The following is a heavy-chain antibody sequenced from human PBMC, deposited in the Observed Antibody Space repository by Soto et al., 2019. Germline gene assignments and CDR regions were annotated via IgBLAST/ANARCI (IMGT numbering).Heavy chain of an antibody. Sequence: ASVKVSCKTSGYNFTNFDINWVRQAPGRGLVWMGWMNPSSGETGSAQNFQGRVTMTRDISTRTFFMQLTSLRSEDTAIYYCARLAEYCNGIKCYSNFDFWGRGXQVTVYS. V-gene: IGHV1-8*01. D-gene: IGHD2-15*01. CDR3: ARLAEYCNGIKCYSNFDF. CDR1: GYNFTNFD. CDR2: MNPSSGET. J-gene: IGHJ4*01.